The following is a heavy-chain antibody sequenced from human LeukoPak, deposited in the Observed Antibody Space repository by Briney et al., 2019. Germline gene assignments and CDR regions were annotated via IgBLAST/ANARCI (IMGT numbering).Heavy chain of an antibody. J-gene: IGHJ4*02. Sequence: PSETLSLTCTVSGGSISSYYWSWLRQPPGKGLEWIGYIYYSGSTNYNPSLKSRVTISVDTSKNQFSLKLSSVTAADTAVYYCARGRRFHYGSGSSYYFDYWGQGTLVTVSS. CDR2: IYYSGST. CDR3: ARGRRFHYGSGSSYYFDY. V-gene: IGHV4-59*01. D-gene: IGHD3-10*01. CDR1: GGSISSYY.